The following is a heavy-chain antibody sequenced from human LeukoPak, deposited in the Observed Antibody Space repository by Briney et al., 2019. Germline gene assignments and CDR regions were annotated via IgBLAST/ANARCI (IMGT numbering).Heavy chain of an antibody. V-gene: IGHV3-30*18. CDR2: ISYDGSNK. D-gene: IGHD3-10*01. CDR1: GFTFSSYG. Sequence: GGSLRLSCAASGFTFSSYGMHWVRQAPGKRLEWVAVISYDGSNKYYADSVKGRFTISRDNSKNTLYLQMNSLRAEDTAVYYCAKDAGFGELLLYYFDYWGQGTLVTVSS. J-gene: IGHJ4*02. CDR3: AKDAGFGELLLYYFDY.